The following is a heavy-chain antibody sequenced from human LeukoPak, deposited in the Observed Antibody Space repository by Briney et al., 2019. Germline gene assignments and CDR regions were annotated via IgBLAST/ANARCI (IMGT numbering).Heavy chain of an antibody. D-gene: IGHD4-11*01. J-gene: IGHJ6*03. CDR1: SYCISNGYY. V-gene: IGHV4-38-2*02. CDR3: ASSRSTVTTLYYYSMDV. CDR2: IYHSGIT. Sequence: PSETLSLTCTVSSYCISNGYYWGWIGQPPGKGLEWSGRIYHSGITYYNPSLNSRVTISVDTSKNQFSLKLSSVTAADTAVYYCASSRSTVTTLYYYSMDVWGKGTTVTVSS.